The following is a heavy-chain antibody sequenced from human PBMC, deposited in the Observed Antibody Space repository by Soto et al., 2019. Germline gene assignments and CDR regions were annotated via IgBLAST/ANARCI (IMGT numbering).Heavy chain of an antibody. J-gene: IGHJ4*02. Sequence: QLQLQESGPGLVKPSETLSLTCTVSGGSISSSSYYWGWIRQPPGKGLEWIGSIYYSGSTYYNPSRKCRVTISVDTSKNQFSLKLSSVTAADTAVYYWARHTPAISISDHWGQGTLVTVSS. CDR1: GGSISSSSYY. CDR2: IYYSGST. V-gene: IGHV4-39*01. CDR3: ARHTPAISISDH. D-gene: IGHD2-15*01.